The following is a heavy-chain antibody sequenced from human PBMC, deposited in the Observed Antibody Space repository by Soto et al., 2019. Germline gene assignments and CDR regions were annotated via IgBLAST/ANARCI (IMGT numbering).Heavy chain of an antibody. V-gene: IGHV3-23*01. CDR2: ISDNGGRT. CDR3: ARDSPIVATDY. CDR1: GFTFNTYA. Sequence: GGSLRLSCATSGFTFNTYAMAWIRQAPGKGLEWVSGISDNGGRTYYAASVKGRFAISRDNSKNTLHLQMNSLRAEDTAVYYCARDSPIVATDYWGQGNLVTVSS. D-gene: IGHD5-12*01. J-gene: IGHJ4*02.